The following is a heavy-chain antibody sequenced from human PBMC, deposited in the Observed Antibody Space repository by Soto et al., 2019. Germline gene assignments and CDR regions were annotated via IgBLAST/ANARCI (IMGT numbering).Heavy chain of an antibody. Sequence: GGSLRLSCAASGFTFSSYSMNWIRQAPGRGLEWVSYITTSGSTIYYADSVEGRFTISRDDAKSSLSLQMNSLRDEDTAVYYCVLDHDYAFAIRGQGTMVTVSS. CDR3: VLDHDYAFAI. CDR2: ITTSGSTI. V-gene: IGHV3-48*02. J-gene: IGHJ3*02. CDR1: GFTFSSYS. D-gene: IGHD3-16*01.